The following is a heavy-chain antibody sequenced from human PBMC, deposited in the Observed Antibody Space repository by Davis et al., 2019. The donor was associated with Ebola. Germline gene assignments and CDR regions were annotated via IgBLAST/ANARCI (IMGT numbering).Heavy chain of an antibody. Sequence: GESLKISCAASGFTFSSYAMSWVRQAPGKGLEWVSAISGSGGSTYYADSVKGRFTISRDNSKNTLYLQMNSLRAEDTAVYYCAKDLDRGDQLLSRSRAFDIWGQGTMVTVSS. J-gene: IGHJ3*02. D-gene: IGHD2-2*01. V-gene: IGHV3-23*01. CDR1: GFTFSSYA. CDR3: AKDLDRGDQLLSRSRAFDI. CDR2: ISGSGGST.